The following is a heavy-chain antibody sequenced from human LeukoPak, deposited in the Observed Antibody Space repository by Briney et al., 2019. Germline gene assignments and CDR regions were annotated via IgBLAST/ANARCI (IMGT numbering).Heavy chain of an antibody. CDR3: ASRNGNYPYYFDY. CDR1: GGSISSYH. CDR2: IYYRGIT. D-gene: IGHD1-7*01. Sequence: PSGTLSLTCTVSGGSISSYHWSWIRQPPGKGLEWIGYIYYRGITNYNPSLKSRVTISVDTSKNQFSLMLSSVTAADTAVYYCASRNGNYPYYFDYWGQGTLVTVSS. J-gene: IGHJ4*02. V-gene: IGHV4-59*08.